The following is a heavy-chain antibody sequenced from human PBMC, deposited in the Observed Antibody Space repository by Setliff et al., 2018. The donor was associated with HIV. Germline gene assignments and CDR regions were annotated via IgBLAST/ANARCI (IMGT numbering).Heavy chain of an antibody. D-gene: IGHD6-13*01. CDR3: ARDRTHSKVPRPYYYMDV. J-gene: IGHJ6*03. CDR1: GDSISSSSYY. CDR2: IYYSGST. Sequence: SETLSLTCSVSGDSISSSSYYWGWIRQPPGKGLEWIGSIYYSGSTNYNPSLKSRVTMSVDTSKNQFSLKLSSVTAADTAVYYCARDRTHSKVPRPYYYMDVWGKGTTVTVSS. V-gene: IGHV4-39*07.